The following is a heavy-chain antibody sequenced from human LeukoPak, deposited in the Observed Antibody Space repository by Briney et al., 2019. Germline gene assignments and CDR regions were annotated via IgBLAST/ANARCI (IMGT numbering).Heavy chain of an antibody. V-gene: IGHV4-34*01. D-gene: IGHD5-12*01. CDR3: ARGGYSGYDYAFDY. Sequence: SETLSLTCVVSGYSRSSTYYWSWIRQPPGKGLEWIGEINHSGSTNYNPSLKSRVTISVDTSKNQFSLKLSSVTAADTAVYYCARGGYSGYDYAFDYWGQGTLVTVSS. CDR1: GYSRSSTYY. J-gene: IGHJ4*02. CDR2: INHSGST.